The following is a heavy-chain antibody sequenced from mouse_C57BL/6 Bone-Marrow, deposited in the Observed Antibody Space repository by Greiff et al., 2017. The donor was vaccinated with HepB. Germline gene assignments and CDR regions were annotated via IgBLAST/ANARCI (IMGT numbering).Heavy chain of an antibody. CDR3: ARHPIYYDYDVWFAY. CDR2: ISSGGSYT. J-gene: IGHJ3*01. V-gene: IGHV5-6*01. CDR1: GFTFSSYG. Sequence: EVQRVESGGDLVKPGGSLKLSCAASGFTFSSYGMSWVRQTPDKRLEWVATISSGGSYTYYPDSVKGRFTISRDNAKNTLYLQMSSLKSEDTAMYYCARHPIYYDYDVWFAYWGQGTLVTVSA. D-gene: IGHD2-4*01.